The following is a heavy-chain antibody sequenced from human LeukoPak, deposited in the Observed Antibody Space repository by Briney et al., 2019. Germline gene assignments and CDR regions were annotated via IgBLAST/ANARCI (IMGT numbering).Heavy chain of an antibody. CDR1: GFTFSSYS. D-gene: IGHD6-13*01. Sequence: GGSLRLSCAASGFTFSSYSMNWVRQAPGKGLEWVSYISSSSSTIYYADSVKGRFTISRDNAKNSLYLQMNSLRAEDTAVYYCARAAAAGRYGMDVWGQGTTVTVSS. CDR3: ARAAAAGRYGMDV. CDR2: ISSSSSTI. J-gene: IGHJ6*02. V-gene: IGHV3-48*01.